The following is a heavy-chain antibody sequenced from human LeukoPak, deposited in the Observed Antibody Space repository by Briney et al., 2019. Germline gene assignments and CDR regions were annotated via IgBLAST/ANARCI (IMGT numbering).Heavy chain of an antibody. V-gene: IGHV4-59*01. CDR1: GGSIRGYY. CDR2: IYYSGST. CDR3: ARVYYSNSYDYWYFDL. Sequence: SETLSLTCTVSGGSIRGYYWSWIRQPPGKGLEWIAYIYYSGSTNYNPSLKSRVTISVDTSKNQFSLKLSSVTAADTAVYYCARVYYSNSYDYWYFDLWGRGTLVTVSS. J-gene: IGHJ2*01. D-gene: IGHD6-13*01.